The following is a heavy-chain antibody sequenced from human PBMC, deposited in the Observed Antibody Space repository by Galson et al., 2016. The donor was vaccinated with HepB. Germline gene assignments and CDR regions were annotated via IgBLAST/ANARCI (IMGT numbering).Heavy chain of an antibody. CDR1: GFSFSNSW. D-gene: IGHD1-26*01. V-gene: IGHV3-7*01. Sequence: SLRLSCAASGFSFSNSWMSWVRQTPGKGLEWVANINQDGREMSYGDYVKGRFTISRDNAKRSLYLQMNSLRVEDTAVYYCADMGATDDYWGQGTLVTVSS. J-gene: IGHJ4*02. CDR3: ADMGATDDY. CDR2: INQDGREM.